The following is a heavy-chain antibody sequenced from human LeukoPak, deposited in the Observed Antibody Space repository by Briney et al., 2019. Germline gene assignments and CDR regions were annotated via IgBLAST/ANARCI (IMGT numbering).Heavy chain of an antibody. CDR1: GFTVSSNY. D-gene: IGHD6-19*01. Sequence: GGSLRLSCAASGFTVSSNYMSWVRQAPGKGLEWVSVIYSGGSTYYADSVKGRFTISRDNYKNTLYLQMNSLRAEDTAVYYCARGCTVAGAIGGYFDYWGQGTLVTVSS. J-gene: IGHJ4*02. V-gene: IGHV3-53*01. CDR2: IYSGGST. CDR3: ARGCTVAGAIGGYFDY.